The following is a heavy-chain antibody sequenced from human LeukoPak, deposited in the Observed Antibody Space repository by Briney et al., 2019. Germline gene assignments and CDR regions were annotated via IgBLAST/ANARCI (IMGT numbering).Heavy chain of an antibody. CDR3: ATSGGTSGPELDY. CDR1: GYTFTGYY. CDR2: INPKSGGT. V-gene: IGHV1-2*02. J-gene: IGHJ4*02. Sequence: ASVKVSCKASGYTFTGYYMHWVRQAPGQGLEWMGWINPKSGGTNYAQKFQGRVTMTRDTSISPAYMEVSRMTSDDTAVYYCATSGGTSGPELDYWGQGTLVTVSS. D-gene: IGHD3-3*01.